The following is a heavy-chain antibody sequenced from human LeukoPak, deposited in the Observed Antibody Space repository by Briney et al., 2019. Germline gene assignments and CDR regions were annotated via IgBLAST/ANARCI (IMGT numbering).Heavy chain of an antibody. V-gene: IGHV3-23*01. CDR1: GFTFSSYA. D-gene: IGHD3-9*01. CDR2: INGSGGST. CDR3: AKRMYYDILTGYSTEYYFDY. Sequence: GGSLRLSCAASGFTFSSYAMSWVRQAPGKGLEWVSAINGSGGSTYYADSVKGRFTISRDNSKNTLYLQMNSLRAEDTAVYYCAKRMYYDILTGYSTEYYFDYWGQGTLVTVSS. J-gene: IGHJ4*02.